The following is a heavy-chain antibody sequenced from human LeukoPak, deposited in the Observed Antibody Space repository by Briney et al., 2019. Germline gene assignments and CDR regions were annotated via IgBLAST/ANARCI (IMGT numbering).Heavy chain of an antibody. CDR3: ASGVT. CDR1: GFTFSSYL. J-gene: IGHJ4*02. D-gene: IGHD5-18*01. CDR2: IKQDGSEK. V-gene: IGHV3-7*01. Sequence: PGGSLRLSCAASGFTFSSYLMSWVRQAPGKGLEWVANIKQDGSEKYYVDSVKGRFTISRDNAKNSLYLQMNSLRAEDTAVYYCASGVTWGQGTLVTVSS.